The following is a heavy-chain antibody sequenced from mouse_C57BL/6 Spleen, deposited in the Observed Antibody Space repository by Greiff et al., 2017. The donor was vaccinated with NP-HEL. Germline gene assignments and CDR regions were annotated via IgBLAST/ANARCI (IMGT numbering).Heavy chain of an antibody. CDR2: IWRGGST. CDR3: AKGYDYDGGDYYAMDY. V-gene: IGHV2-5*01. Sequence: VQLQESGPGLVQPSQSLSITCTVSGFSLTSYGVHWVRQSPGKGLEWLGVIWRGGSTDYNAAFMSRLSITKDNSKSQVFFKMNSLQADDTAIYYCAKGYDYDGGDYYAMDYWGQGTSVTVSS. J-gene: IGHJ4*01. CDR1: GFSLTSYG. D-gene: IGHD2-4*01.